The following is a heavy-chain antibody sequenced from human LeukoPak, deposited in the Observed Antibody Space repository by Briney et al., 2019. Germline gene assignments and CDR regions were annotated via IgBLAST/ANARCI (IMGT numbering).Heavy chain of an antibody. CDR3: ARESWKQWLVRGWFDP. J-gene: IGHJ5*02. CDR1: GYTFTSYG. V-gene: IGHV1-18*01. CDR2: ISAYNGNT. D-gene: IGHD6-19*01. Sequence: ASVKVSCKASGYTFTSYGISWVRQAPGQGLEWMGWISAYNGNTNYAQKLRGRVTMTTDTSTSTAYMELRSLISDDTAVYYCARESWKQWLVRGWFDPWGQGTLVTVSS.